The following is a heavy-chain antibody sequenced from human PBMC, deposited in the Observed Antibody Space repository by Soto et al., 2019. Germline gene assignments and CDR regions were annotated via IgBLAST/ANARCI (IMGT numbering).Heavy chain of an antibody. CDR1: GYTFTLLV. V-gene: IGHV1-18*01. J-gene: IGHJ4*02. CDR2: ISPYNGDT. CDR3: ARGGQYRYFDY. D-gene: IGHD2-2*02. Sequence: QVQLVQSAAEVKKPGASWKFSCTTSGYTFTLLVITWGGQAPGQGLEWMGWISPYNGDTKYAEKLEGRVTLTTDTSTDTAYMELTSLTSDDTAEYYCARGGQYRYFDYWGQGTLVTVSS.